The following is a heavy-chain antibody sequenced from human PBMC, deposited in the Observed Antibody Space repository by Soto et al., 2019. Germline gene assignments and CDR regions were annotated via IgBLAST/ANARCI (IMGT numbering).Heavy chain of an antibody. V-gene: IGHV1-69*12. D-gene: IGHD5-12*01. CDR3: ARGNHRWLQLWYFDL. J-gene: IGHJ2*01. CDR1: GGTFSRYA. Sequence: QVQLVQSGAAVKKPGSSVKVSCKASGGTFSRYAISWVRQAPGQGLEWMGGIIPIFGTVNYAQKFQGRVTITADESTNTAYMELSSLRSEDTAVYYCARGNHRWLQLWYFDLWGRGTLVTVSS. CDR2: IIPIFGTV.